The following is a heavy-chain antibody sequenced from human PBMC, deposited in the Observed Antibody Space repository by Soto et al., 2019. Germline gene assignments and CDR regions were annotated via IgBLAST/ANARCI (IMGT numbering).Heavy chain of an antibody. J-gene: IGHJ4*02. CDR1: GYSFAGYW. V-gene: IGHV5-10-1*01. CDR2: IDPSDSQT. Sequence: PGECLKISCKGSGYSFAGYWITWVRQKPGKGLDWMGRIDPSDSQTYYSPSFRGHVTISVTKSITTVFLQWSSLRASDTAMYYCARQIYDSDTGPNFQYYFDSWGQGTPVTVSS. D-gene: IGHD3-22*01. CDR3: ARQIYDSDTGPNFQYYFDS.